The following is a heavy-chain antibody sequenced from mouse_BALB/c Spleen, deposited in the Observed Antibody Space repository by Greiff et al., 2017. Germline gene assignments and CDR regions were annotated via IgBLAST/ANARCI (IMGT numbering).Heavy chain of an antibody. V-gene: IGHV1-69*02. CDR1: GYSFTSYW. D-gene: IGHD2-2*01. J-gene: IGHJ4*01. CDR2: IDPSDSET. Sequence: QVQLQQPGAELVRPGASVKLSCKASGYSFTSYWMHWVKQRPGQGLEWIGMIDPSDSETRLNQKFKDKATLTVDKSSSTAYMQLSSPTSEDSAVYYCAKYGFYAMDYWGQGTSVTVSS. CDR3: AKYGFYAMDY.